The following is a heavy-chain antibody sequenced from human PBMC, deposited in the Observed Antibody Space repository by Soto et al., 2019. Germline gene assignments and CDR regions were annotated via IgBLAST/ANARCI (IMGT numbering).Heavy chain of an antibody. V-gene: IGHV3-7*01. CDR2: IKQDGSEK. CDR3: TRHGSGDYFLFDP. D-gene: IGHD4-17*01. CDR1: GFTFSSYW. Sequence: GSLRLSCAASGFTFSSYWMSWVRQAPGKGLEWVANIKQDGSEKYYVDSVKGRFTISRDNAKNTLFMQMNSLRAEDTAVYYCTRHGSGDYFLFDPWGQGTLVTVSS. J-gene: IGHJ5*02.